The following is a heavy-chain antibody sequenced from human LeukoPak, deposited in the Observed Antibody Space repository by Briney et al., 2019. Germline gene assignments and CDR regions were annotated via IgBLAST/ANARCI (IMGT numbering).Heavy chain of an antibody. Sequence: PGGSLRLSCAASGLTVSTNHMTWVRQAPGKGLEWVANIKQDGSEKYYVDSVKGRFTISRDNAKNSLYLQMNSLRAEDTAVYYCARDFRGSFDYWGQGTLVTVSS. CDR3: ARDFRGSFDY. V-gene: IGHV3-7*03. J-gene: IGHJ4*02. CDR1: GLTVSTNH. D-gene: IGHD3-10*01. CDR2: IKQDGSEK.